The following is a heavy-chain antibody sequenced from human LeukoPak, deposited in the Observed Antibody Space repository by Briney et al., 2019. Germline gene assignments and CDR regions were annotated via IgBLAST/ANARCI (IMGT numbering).Heavy chain of an antibody. CDR3: ATVPRFLEWLLYDY. J-gene: IGHJ4*02. CDR1: RYTLTELS. D-gene: IGHD3-3*01. V-gene: IGHV1-24*01. CDR2: FDPEDGET. Sequence: VASVKVSCKVSRYTLTELSMHWVRQAPGKGLEWMGGFDPEDGETIYAQKFQGRVTMTEDTSTDTAYMELSSLRSEDTAVYYCATVPRFLEWLLYDYWGQGTLVTVSS.